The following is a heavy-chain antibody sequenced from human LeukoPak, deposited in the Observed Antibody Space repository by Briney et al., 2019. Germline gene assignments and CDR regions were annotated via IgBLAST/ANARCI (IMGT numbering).Heavy chain of an antibody. CDR3: ARDRGGDYYFDY. CDR1: GFTVSSNY. CDR2: IYGGGST. Sequence: GGSLRLSCAASGFTVSSNYMSWVRQAPGKGLEWVSVIYGGGSTYYADSVKGRFTISRDNSKNTLYLQMNSLRAEDTAVYYCARDRGGDYYFDYWGQGTLVTVSS. J-gene: IGHJ4*02. V-gene: IGHV3-53*01. D-gene: IGHD2-21*02.